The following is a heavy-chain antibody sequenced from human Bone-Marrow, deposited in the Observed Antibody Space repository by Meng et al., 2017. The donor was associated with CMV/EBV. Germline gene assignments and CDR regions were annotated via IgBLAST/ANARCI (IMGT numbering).Heavy chain of an antibody. J-gene: IGHJ4*02. CDR2: INQGAIET. CDR1: GFTFSDNW. D-gene: IGHD3-10*01. Sequence: GESLKISCAASGFTFSDNWMSWVRQAPGKGLEWVASINQGAIETHYMDSVKGRFTISRDNAKNSLYLQMNSLRAEDTAVYYCAREDSSGHGEYYFDYWGQGTLVTVSS. CDR3: AREDSSGHGEYYFDY. V-gene: IGHV3-7*01.